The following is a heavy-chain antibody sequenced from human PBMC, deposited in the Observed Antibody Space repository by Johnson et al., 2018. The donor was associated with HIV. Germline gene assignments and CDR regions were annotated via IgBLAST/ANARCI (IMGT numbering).Heavy chain of an antibody. D-gene: IGHD3-22*01. V-gene: IGHV3-30*02. J-gene: IGHJ3*02. CDR1: GFTVSSNY. Sequence: VQLVESGGGLIQPGGSLRLSCAASGFTVSSNYMSWVRQAPGKGLAWVAFIRYDGSNKYYADSVKGRFTISRDNSKNTLYLQMNSLRAEDTAVYYCAKDLSDSSGYHDAFDIWGQGTMVTVSS. CDR2: IRYDGSNK. CDR3: AKDLSDSSGYHDAFDI.